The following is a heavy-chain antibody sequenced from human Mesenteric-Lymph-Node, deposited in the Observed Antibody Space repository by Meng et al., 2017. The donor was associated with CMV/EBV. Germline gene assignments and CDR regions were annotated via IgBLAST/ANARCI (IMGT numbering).Heavy chain of an antibody. CDR2: VLYVGSNK. J-gene: IGHJ3*02. V-gene: IGHV3-30-3*01. Sequence: GGSLRPSCAASGFTFSSYAMHWVRQAPGKGLEWVAFVLYVGSNKYYADSVKGRFTTSRDNSKNTLYLQMNGLRTEDTAVYYCAREHDSSSTALLGAFDIWGQGTMVTVSS. D-gene: IGHD6-13*01. CDR3: AREHDSSSTALLGAFDI. CDR1: GFTFSSYA.